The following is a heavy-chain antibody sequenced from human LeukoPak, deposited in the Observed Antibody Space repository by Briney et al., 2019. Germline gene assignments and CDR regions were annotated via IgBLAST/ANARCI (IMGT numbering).Heavy chain of an antibody. Sequence: GGSLTLSCAPSGFTFNRHPMHWVRQAPGKGLGWVALITHDEVSTYYVDSVKGRFTISRDKSKNTLYLQMNSLRPEDTAVYYCARQATSLGYFYSYLDVWGTGTTVTVSS. CDR1: GFTFNRHP. CDR2: ITHDEVST. CDR3: ARQATSLGYFYSYLDV. V-gene: IGHV3-30*01. J-gene: IGHJ6*03.